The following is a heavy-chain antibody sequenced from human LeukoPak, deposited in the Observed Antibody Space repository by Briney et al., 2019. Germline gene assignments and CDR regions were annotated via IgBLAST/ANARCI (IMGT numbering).Heavy chain of an antibody. CDR3: ARHGAVTTSDYYYYMDV. V-gene: IGHV5-51*01. CDR1: GYSFTSYW. Sequence: GESLKISCKGSGYSFTSYWIGWVRQMPGKGLEWMGIIYPGDSDTRYSPSFQGQVTISADKSISTAYLQWSSLKASDTAMYYCARHGAVTTSDYYYYMDVWGKGTTVTVFS. D-gene: IGHD4-11*01. J-gene: IGHJ6*03. CDR2: IYPGDSDT.